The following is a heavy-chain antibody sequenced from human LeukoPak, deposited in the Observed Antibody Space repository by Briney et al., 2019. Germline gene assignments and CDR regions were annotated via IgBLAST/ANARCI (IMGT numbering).Heavy chain of an antibody. D-gene: IGHD2-21*02. CDR1: GFTPRNYW. J-gene: IGHJ6*03. V-gene: IGHV3-74*01. CDR3: ARVAYCGGDCYSLDYYYMDV. Sequence: GRSLRLSCAASGFTPRNYWMHWVRQTPGKGLLWASRTNGDGTSATYAGSVKGRFTISRDNAKNTLYLQMNSLRAEVTAVYYCARVAYCGGDCYSLDYYYMDVWGKGTTVTVCS. CDR2: TNGDGTSA.